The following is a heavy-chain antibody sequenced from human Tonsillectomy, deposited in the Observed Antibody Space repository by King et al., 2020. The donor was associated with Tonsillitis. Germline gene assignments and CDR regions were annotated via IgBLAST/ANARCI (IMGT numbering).Heavy chain of an antibody. CDR3: ARDRSSFYDTLRGSLPLFFDY. CDR2: IKPDSGRT. J-gene: IGHJ4*02. Sequence: VQLVESGAEVKKPGASVKVSCKASGYTFTGYYMHWVRQAPGQGLEWLGWIKPDSGRTKYALRFQGRVTMTRDTSIRTAYMELSRLRSDDTAGNECARDRSSFYDTLRGSLPLFFDYWGQGRLVTVAS. CDR1: GYTFTGYY. V-gene: IGHV1-2*02. D-gene: IGHD3-9*01.